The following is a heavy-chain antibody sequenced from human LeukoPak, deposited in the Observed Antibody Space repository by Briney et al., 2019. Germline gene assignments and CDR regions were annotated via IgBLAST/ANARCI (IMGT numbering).Heavy chain of an antibody. V-gene: IGHV3-7*03. D-gene: IGHD3-10*01. Sequence: GGSLRLSCAASGFTFSSYWMSWVRQAPGKGLEWVANIKQDGSEKYYVDSVKGRFTISRDNAKNSLYLQVNSLRAEDTAVYYCARGGYYGSGSYFSYWGQGTLVTVSS. CDR2: IKQDGSEK. CDR1: GFTFSSYW. J-gene: IGHJ4*02. CDR3: ARGGYYGSGSYFSY.